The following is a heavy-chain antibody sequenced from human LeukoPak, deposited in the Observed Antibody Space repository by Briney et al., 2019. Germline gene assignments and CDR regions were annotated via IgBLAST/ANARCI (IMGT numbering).Heavy chain of an antibody. Sequence: SETLSLTCSVYGGSFSGHYWSWIRQSPGKGLEWIGEINHSGSTNYNPSLKSRVTISVDTSKNQFSLKLSSVTAADTAVYYCARGKGTLWFGRYNWFDPWGQGTLVTVSS. CDR2: INHSGST. CDR3: ARGKGTLWFGRYNWFDP. CDR1: GGSFSGHY. J-gene: IGHJ5*02. D-gene: IGHD3-10*01. V-gene: IGHV4-34*01.